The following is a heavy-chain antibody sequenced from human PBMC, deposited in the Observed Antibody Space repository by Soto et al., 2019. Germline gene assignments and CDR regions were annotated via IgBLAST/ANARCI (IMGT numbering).Heavy chain of an antibody. CDR1: GGSFSGYY. CDR2: INHSGST. J-gene: IGHJ3*02. D-gene: IGHD3-10*01. V-gene: IGHV4-34*01. CDR3: ARARRIRGAPFGAFDI. Sequence: SETLSLTCAVYGGSFSGYYWSWIRQPPGKGLEWIGEINHSGSTNYNPSLKSRVTISVDTSKNQFSLKLSSVTAADTAVYYCARARRIRGAPFGAFDIWGQGTMVTVS.